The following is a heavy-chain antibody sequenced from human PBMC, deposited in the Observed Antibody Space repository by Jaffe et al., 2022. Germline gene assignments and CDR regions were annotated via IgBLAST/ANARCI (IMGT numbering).Heavy chain of an antibody. CDR1: GFTFSSYA. V-gene: IGHV3-23*01. Sequence: EVQLLESGGGLVQPGGSLRLSCAASGFTFSSYAMSWVRQAPGKGLEWVSAISGSGGSTYYADSVKGRFTISRDNSKNTLYLQMNSLRAEDTAVYYCAKESPYEYSSSSPGSIDDYWGQGTLVTVSS. J-gene: IGHJ4*02. CDR2: ISGSGGST. CDR3: AKESPYEYSSSSPGSIDDY. D-gene: IGHD6-6*01.